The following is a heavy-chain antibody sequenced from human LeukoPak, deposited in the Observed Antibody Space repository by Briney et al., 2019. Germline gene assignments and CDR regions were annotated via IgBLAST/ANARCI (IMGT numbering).Heavy chain of an antibody. CDR2: INHSGST. D-gene: IGHD3-22*01. CDR1: GGSFSGYY. Sequence: SETLSLTCAVYGGSFSGYYWSWIRQPPGKGLEWIGEINHSGSTNYNPSLKSRVTISVDTSKNQFSLKLSSVTAADTAVYYCARVNRYYYDSSGYNWGQGTLVTVSS. CDR3: ARVNRYYYDSSGYN. J-gene: IGHJ4*02. V-gene: IGHV4-34*01.